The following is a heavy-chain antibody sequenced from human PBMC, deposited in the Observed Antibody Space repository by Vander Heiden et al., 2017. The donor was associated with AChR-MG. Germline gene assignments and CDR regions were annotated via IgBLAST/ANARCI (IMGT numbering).Heavy chain of an antibody. J-gene: IGHJ4*02. CDR1: GFRFSAYY. V-gene: IGHV3-11*01. Sequence: QVQLVQSGGGLVRPGASLRLSCEASGFRFSAYYMAWIRQVPGKGLEWVAHINGRGDTTYYTDSVKGRFTISRDNTHNRFFLQMDSLRAEDSAVYFCARDVPIFGVRKSGELSWWGQGTLVTVSS. CDR2: INGRGDTT. CDR3: ARDVPIFGVRKSGELSW. D-gene: IGHD3-3*02.